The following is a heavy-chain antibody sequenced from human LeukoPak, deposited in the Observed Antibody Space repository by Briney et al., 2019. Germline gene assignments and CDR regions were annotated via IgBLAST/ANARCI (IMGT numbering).Heavy chain of an antibody. J-gene: IGHJ4*02. CDR2: ISAYNGNT. CDR3: ARGRGSSGWTPTYYFDY. Sequence: ASVKVSCKPSGYTFTSYGISWVRQAPGQGLEWMGWISAYNGNTNYAQKLQGRVTVTTDTSTSTAYMELRSLRSDDTAVYYCARGRGSSGWTPTYYFDYWGQGTLVTVSS. D-gene: IGHD6-19*01. V-gene: IGHV1-18*01. CDR1: GYTFTSYG.